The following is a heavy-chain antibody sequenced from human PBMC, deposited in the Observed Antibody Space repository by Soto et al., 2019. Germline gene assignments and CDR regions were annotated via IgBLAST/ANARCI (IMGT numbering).Heavy chain of an antibody. CDR3: AREVWSGYFAVGGMDV. J-gene: IGHJ6*02. Sequence: ASVKVSCKASGYTFTGYYMHWVRQAPGQGLEWMGWINPNSGGTNYAQKFQGWVTMTRDTSISTAYMELSRLRSDDTAVYYCAREVWSGYFAVGGMDVCGQGTTVPVYS. D-gene: IGHD3-3*01. CDR1: GYTFTGYY. V-gene: IGHV1-2*04. CDR2: INPNSGGT.